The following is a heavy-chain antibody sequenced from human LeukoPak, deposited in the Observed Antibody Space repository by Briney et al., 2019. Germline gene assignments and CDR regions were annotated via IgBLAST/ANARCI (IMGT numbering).Heavy chain of an antibody. CDR3: ARDADEYCSSTTCRGGSFDI. J-gene: IGHJ3*02. CDR2: IWYDGSNK. V-gene: IGHV3-33*08. CDR1: GFTFSSYA. Sequence: PGGSLRLSCAASGFTFSSYAMSWVRQAPGKGLEWVAVIWYDGSNKYYADSVKGRFTISRDNSKNTLYLQMNSLRAEDTAVYYCARDADEYCSSTTCRGGSFDIWGQGTMVTVSS. D-gene: IGHD2-2*01.